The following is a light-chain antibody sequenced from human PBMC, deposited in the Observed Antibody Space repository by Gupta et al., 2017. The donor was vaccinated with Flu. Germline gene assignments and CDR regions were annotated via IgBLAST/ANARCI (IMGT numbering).Light chain of an antibody. J-gene: IGKJ2*02. Sequence: DMHMTHSPSSLSASVGDRVTFTCRASQNFNNYLNWFQQKPGKAPKLLIYEASRFQSGVPSSFSGSGSGTEFTLTISRLQPEDFAIYYCQQDQYTPCTFGQGTKVDIK. CDR3: QQDQYTPCT. CDR1: QNFNNY. CDR2: EAS. V-gene: IGKV1-39*01.